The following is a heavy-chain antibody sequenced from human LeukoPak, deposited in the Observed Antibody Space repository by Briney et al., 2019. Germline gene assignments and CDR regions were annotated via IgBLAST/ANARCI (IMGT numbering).Heavy chain of an antibody. CDR2: INPNSGGT. CDR1: GYTFTDYY. J-gene: IGHJ4*02. CDR3: ARSVRGDFDY. V-gene: IGHV1-2*02. Sequence: ASVTVSCKASGYTFTDYYMHWVRQAPGQGLEWMGWINPNSGGTNYAQRFQGRVTMTRDTSISTAYMEVSRLRSDDTAVYYCARSVRGDFDYWGQGTLVTVSS. D-gene: IGHD3-10*01.